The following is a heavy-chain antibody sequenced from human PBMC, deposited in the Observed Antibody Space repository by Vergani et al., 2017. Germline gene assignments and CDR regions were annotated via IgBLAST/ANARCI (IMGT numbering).Heavy chain of an antibody. V-gene: IGHV3-9*03. Sequence: EVQLVESGGGLVQPGRSLRLSCAASGFTFDDYAMHWVQQAPGKGLEWVSGISWNSGSIGYADSVKGRFTISRDNAKNSLYLQMNSLRAEDMALYYCAKDTVWFGGGYFDYWGQGTLVTVSS. CDR3: AKDTVWFGGGYFDY. CDR2: ISWNSGSI. J-gene: IGHJ4*02. D-gene: IGHD3-10*01. CDR1: GFTFDDYA.